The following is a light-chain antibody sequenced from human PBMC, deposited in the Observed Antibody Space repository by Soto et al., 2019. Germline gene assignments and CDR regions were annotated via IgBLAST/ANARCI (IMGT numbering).Light chain of an antibody. CDR3: HQYNNWPQT. V-gene: IGKV3-15*01. CDR1: QSVSSN. CDR2: GTS. J-gene: IGKJ1*01. Sequence: EIVMTQSPATLSVSPGERANLSCRASQSVSSNLAWYQQKPGQAPRLLIYGTSTRATGIPARFSGSGSGTEFTLTISSLQSEDFAVYYCHQYNNWPQTFGQGTKVEIK.